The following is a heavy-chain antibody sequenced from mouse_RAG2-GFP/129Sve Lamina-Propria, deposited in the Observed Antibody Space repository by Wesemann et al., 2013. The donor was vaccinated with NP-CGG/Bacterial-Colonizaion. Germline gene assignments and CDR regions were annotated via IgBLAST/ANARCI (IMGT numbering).Heavy chain of an antibody. Sequence: DVQLQESGPGLVKPSQSLSLTCSVTGYSITSGYYWNWIRQFPGNKLEWMGYISYDGSNNYNPSLKNRISITRDTSKNQFFLKLNSVTTEDTATYYCARWNYGSSRYWYFDVWGTGTTVTVSS. J-gene: IGHJ1*03. CDR2: ISYDGSN. D-gene: IGHD1-1*01. CDR3: ARWNYGSSRYWYFDV. V-gene: IGHV3-6*01. CDR1: GYSITSGYY.